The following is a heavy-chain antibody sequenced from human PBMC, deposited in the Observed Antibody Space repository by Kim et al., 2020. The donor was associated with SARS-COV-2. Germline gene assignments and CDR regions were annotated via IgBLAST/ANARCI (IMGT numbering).Heavy chain of an antibody. Sequence: GGSLRLSCAASGFTFSSYGMHWVRQAPGKGLEWVAVISYDGSNKYYADSVKGRFTISRDNSKNTLYLQMNSLRAEDTAVYYCAKDQGPRGVLYNWFDPWGQGTLV. CDR2: ISYDGSNK. J-gene: IGHJ5*02. CDR3: AKDQGPRGVLYNWFDP. D-gene: IGHD3-10*01. CDR1: GFTFSSYG. V-gene: IGHV3-30*18.